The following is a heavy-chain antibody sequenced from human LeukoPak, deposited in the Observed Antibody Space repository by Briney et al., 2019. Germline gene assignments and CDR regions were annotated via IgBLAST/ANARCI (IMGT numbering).Heavy chain of an antibody. CDR1: GGSFSDYY. J-gene: IGHJ4*02. CDR2: VTHSRST. Sequence: SETLSLTCAVYGGSFSDYYWSWIRKPPGKGLEWIGEVTHSRSTNYNPSLKSRVTISVVMSMNQFSLKLSSVTAADTAVYYCARRLPVAGRAPDYWGPGTLVTVSS. CDR3: ARRLPVAGRAPDY. D-gene: IGHD6-19*01. V-gene: IGHV4-34*01.